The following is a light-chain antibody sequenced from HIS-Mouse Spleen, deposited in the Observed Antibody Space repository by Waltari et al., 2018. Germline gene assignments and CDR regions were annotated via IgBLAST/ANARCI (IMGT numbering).Light chain of an antibody. CDR1: SGSIASNY. CDR2: EDN. J-gene: IGLJ1*01. CDR3: QSYDSTNYV. Sequence: NFMLTQPHSVSESPGKTVTISCTGSSGSIASNYVQWYQQRPGSAPTTGIYEDNQRPSGVPDRFSGSIDSSSNSASLTISGLKTEDEADYYCQSYDSTNYVFGTGTKVTVL. V-gene: IGLV6-57*02.